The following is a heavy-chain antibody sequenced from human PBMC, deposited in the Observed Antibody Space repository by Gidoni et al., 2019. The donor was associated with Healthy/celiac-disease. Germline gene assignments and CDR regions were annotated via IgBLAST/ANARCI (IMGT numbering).Heavy chain of an antibody. Sequence: QVQLVQSGAEVKKPGSSVKVSCKASGGTFSSYAISWVRQAPGQGLEWMGRIIPILGIANYEQKFQGRVTITADKSTSTAYMELSSLRSEDTALDYCGREYPVSYYYGMDVGGQGTTVTVSS. CDR1: GGTFSSYA. CDR3: GREYPVSYYYGMDV. V-gene: IGHV1-69*04. CDR2: IIPILGIA. J-gene: IGHJ6*02. D-gene: IGHD2-2*02.